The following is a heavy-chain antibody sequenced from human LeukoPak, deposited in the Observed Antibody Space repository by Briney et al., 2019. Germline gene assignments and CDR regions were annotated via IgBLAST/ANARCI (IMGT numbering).Heavy chain of an antibody. Sequence: GGSLRLSCAASGFTFSSYAMHWVRQAPGKGLEWVAVISYDGSNKYYADSVKGRFTISRDNSKNTLYLQMNSLRAEDTAVYYCARSLTTRSGFDYWGQGTLVTVSS. D-gene: IGHD4/OR15-4a*01. V-gene: IGHV3-30*04. J-gene: IGHJ4*02. CDR2: ISYDGSNK. CDR1: GFTFSSYA. CDR3: ARSLTTRSGFDY.